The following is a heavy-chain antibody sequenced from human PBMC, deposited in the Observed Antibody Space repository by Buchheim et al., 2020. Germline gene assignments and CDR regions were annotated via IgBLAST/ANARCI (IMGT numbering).Heavy chain of an antibody. V-gene: IGHV3-30*18. Sequence: QVQLVESGGGVVQPGRSLRLSCAASGFTFSNYGIHWVRQAPGKGLEWVSVISYDGTTKYYADSVKGRFSISRDNSRNTLYLQMNSLRVEDTAVYYCAKDVAGVDFNPQPHYYYGMDVWGQGTT. D-gene: IGHD1-14*01. CDR3: AKDVAGVDFNPQPHYYYGMDV. J-gene: IGHJ6*02. CDR2: ISYDGTTK. CDR1: GFTFSNYG.